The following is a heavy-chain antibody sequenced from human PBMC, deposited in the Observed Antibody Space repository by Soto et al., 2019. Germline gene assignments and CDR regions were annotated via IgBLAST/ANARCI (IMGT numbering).Heavy chain of an antibody. Sequence: EGQLVESGGRLVEPGGFLRLSCAASGFNFNVAWMNWVRQALGKGLEWLGRIKSKGGGETTEYVAFVKGRFTISRDDSKNTLYLQMNSLKSEDTAVYYCTKVLALPPNDAFDIWAQGTMVTVSS. J-gene: IGHJ3*02. V-gene: IGHV3-15*01. CDR2: IKSKGGGETT. CDR3: TKVLALPPNDAFDI. D-gene: IGHD3-3*02. CDR1: GFNFNVAW.